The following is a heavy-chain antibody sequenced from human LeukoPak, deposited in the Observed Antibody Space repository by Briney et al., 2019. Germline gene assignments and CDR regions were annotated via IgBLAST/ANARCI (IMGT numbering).Heavy chain of an antibody. D-gene: IGHD5-18*01. Sequence: SETLSLTCTVSGYSISSGFYWAWIRQPPGKGLEWIGEINHSGSTNYNPSLKSRVTISVDTSKNQFSLKLSSVTAADTAVYYCARSCGYSYGYFDYWGQGTLVTVSS. CDR2: INHSGST. V-gene: IGHV4-38-2*02. J-gene: IGHJ4*02. CDR1: GYSISSGFY. CDR3: ARSCGYSYGYFDY.